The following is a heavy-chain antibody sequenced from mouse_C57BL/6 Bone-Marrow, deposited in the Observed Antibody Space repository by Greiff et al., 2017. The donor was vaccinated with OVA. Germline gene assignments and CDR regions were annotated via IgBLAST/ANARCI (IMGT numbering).Heavy chain of an antibody. Sequence: VQVVESGAELASPGASVTLSCKASGYTFTDHIMNWVKKRPGQGLEWIGRIYPVSGETNYNQKFMGKATFSVDRSSSTVYMVLNSLTSEDPAVYYCGRSLYDYSYAMDYWGQGTSVTVSS. CDR3: GRSLYDYSYAMDY. D-gene: IGHD2-4*01. V-gene: IGHV1-11*01. CDR2: IYPVSGET. J-gene: IGHJ4*01. CDR1: GYTFTDHI.